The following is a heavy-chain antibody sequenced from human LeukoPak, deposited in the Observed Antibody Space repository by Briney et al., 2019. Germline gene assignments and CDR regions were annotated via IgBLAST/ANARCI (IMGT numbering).Heavy chain of an antibody. CDR3: ARFSKYYYDSSGYYGFDY. CDR1: GGSISSYY. V-gene: IGHV4-59*01. D-gene: IGHD3-22*01. Sequence: SETLSLTCTVSGGSISSYYWSWTRQPPGKGLEWIGYIYYSGSTNYNPSLKSRVTISVDTSKNQFSLKLSSVTAADTAVYYCARFSKYYYDSSGYYGFDYWGQGTLVTVSS. J-gene: IGHJ4*02. CDR2: IYYSGST.